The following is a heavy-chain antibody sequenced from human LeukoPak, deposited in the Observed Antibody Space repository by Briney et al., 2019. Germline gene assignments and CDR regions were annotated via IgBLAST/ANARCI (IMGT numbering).Heavy chain of an antibody. V-gene: IGHV3-11*04. J-gene: IGHJ3*02. D-gene: IGHD1-26*01. CDR3: AREGWDLNALDI. CDR2: ISSRSSNK. Sequence: GGSLRLSCVASGFTFSNHYISWIRQAPGNGLVWVSYISSRSSNKYYADSVKGRFTISRDNAKNSLYLQMDSLRVEDTAVYYCAREGWDLNALDIWGQGTMVTVSP. CDR1: GFTFSNHY.